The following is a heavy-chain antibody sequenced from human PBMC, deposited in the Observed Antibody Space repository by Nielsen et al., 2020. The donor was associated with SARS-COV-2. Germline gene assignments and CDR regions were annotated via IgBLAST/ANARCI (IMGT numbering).Heavy chain of an antibody. Sequence: ESLKISCAASGFTFSSYGMHWVRQAPGKGLEWVSYINNSSSTIYYADSVKGRFTISRDNAKNSLYLQMNSLRDEDTAVYYCAGKLYYWGQGTLVTVSS. D-gene: IGHD4-23*01. CDR2: INNSSSTI. CDR3: AGKLYY. J-gene: IGHJ4*02. V-gene: IGHV3-48*02. CDR1: GFTFSSYG.